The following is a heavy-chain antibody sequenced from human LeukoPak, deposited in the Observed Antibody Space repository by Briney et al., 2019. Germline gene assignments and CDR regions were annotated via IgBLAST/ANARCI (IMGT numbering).Heavy chain of an antibody. J-gene: IGHJ5*02. CDR3: ARGPQLELALYWFDP. Sequence: SQTLSLTCAASGGSITGGGYAWSWIRQPPGKGLEWIGYIYESGTIFSNPSLRTRLTMSVDKSKNQSSLQLTSVTAADTAVYYCARGPQLELALYWFDPWGHGTLVTVSS. CDR2: IYESGTI. V-gene: IGHV4-30-2*01. D-gene: IGHD1-7*01. CDR1: GGSITGGGYA.